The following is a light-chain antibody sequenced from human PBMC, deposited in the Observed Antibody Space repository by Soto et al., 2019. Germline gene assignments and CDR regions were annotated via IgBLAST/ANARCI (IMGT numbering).Light chain of an antibody. CDR1: SSNIGAGSD. Sequence: QYVLTQPPSVSGAPGQRVTISCTGSSSNIGAGSDVHWYQQLPGTAPKLLIYGNSNRPSGVPDRFSGSKSGTSASLAITGLQAEDEADYYCQSYDSSLSGPVVFGGGTKLTVL. CDR3: QSYDSSLSGPVV. J-gene: IGLJ2*01. V-gene: IGLV1-40*01. CDR2: GNS.